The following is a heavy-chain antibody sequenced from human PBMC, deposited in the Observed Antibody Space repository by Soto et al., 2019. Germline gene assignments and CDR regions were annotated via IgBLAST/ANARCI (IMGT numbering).Heavy chain of an antibody. CDR1: GFTFFTHA. D-gene: IGHD6-19*01. J-gene: IGHJ4*02. Sequence: PGGSLRLSCEASGFTFFTHAMHWVRQAPGKGLEWVAVISYEGGSEYYAYSVRGRFSVSRDNSKNTLYLQINNLRREDTALYYCAREKSSQWLASFDFWGQGTLVTVSS. CDR3: AREKSSQWLASFDF. CDR2: ISYEGGSE. V-gene: IGHV3-30*14.